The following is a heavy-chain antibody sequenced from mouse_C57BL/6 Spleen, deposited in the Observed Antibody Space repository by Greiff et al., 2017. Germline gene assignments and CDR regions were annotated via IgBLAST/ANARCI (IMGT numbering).Heavy chain of an antibody. CDR1: GYAFSSYW. CDR2: IYPGDGDT. CDR3: ASYYYGSRAMDY. J-gene: IGHJ4*01. D-gene: IGHD1-1*01. Sequence: LQESGAELVKPGASVKISCKASGYAFSSYWMNWVKQRPGKGLEWIGQIYPGDGDTNYNGKFKGKATLTADKSSSTAYMQLSSLTSEDSAVYFCASYYYGSRAMDYWGQGTSVTVSS. V-gene: IGHV1-80*01.